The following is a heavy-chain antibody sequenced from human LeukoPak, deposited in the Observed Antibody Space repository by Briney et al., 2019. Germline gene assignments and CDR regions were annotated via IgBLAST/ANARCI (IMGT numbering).Heavy chain of an antibody. Sequence: GGSLRLSCAASGFAFSAHAMSWVRQAPGKGLEWVSAISGSGGSTYYADSVKGRFTISRDNSKNTLYLQMNSLRAEDTAVYYCAKDFKYYDFWSGQDYWGQGTLVTVSS. D-gene: IGHD3-3*01. CDR1: GFAFSAHA. V-gene: IGHV3-23*01. CDR2: ISGSGGST. CDR3: AKDFKYYDFWSGQDY. J-gene: IGHJ4*02.